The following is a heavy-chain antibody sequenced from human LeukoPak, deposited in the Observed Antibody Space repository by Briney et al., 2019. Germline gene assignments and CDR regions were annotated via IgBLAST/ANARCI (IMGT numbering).Heavy chain of an antibody. J-gene: IGHJ3*02. CDR3: ARGGIVVVPAAISGPAAFDI. CDR2: ISGSGGST. D-gene: IGHD2-2*01. V-gene: IGHV3-23*01. CDR1: GFTFSSYA. Sequence: TGGSLRLSCAASGFTFSSYAMSWVRQAPGKGLECVSAISGSGGSTYYADSVKGRFTISRDNSKNTLYLQMNSLRAEDTAVYYCARGGIVVVPAAISGPAAFDIWGQGTMVTVSS.